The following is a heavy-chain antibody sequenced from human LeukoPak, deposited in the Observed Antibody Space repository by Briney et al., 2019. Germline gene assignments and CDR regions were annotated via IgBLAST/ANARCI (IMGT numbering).Heavy chain of an antibody. D-gene: IGHD1-26*01. CDR3: TTFSGSYGLYYFDY. V-gene: IGHV3-15*01. CDR2: IKSKTDGGTT. J-gene: IGHJ4*02. CDR1: GFTVSTIY. Sequence: GGSLRLSCAASGFTVSTIYMSWVRQAPGKGLEWVGRIKSKTDGGTTDYAAPVKGRFTISRDDSKNTLYLQMNSLKTEDTAVYYCTTFSGSYGLYYFDYWGQGTLVTVSS.